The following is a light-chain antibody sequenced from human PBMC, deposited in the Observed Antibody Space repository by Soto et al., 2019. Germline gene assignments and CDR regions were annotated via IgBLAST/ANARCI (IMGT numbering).Light chain of an antibody. V-gene: IGKV3D-7*01. CDR3: QQDYNLPIT. CDR2: GAS. CDR1: QSISSSY. Sequence: EVVWRQSPATLSLTPGEGATLSCRVSQSISSSYLSWYQQRPGQAPRLLIYGASTRATGIPARFSGSGRGSGTDFTLTISSLQPEDFAVYYCQQDYNLPITFGQGTRWRL. J-gene: IGKJ5*01.